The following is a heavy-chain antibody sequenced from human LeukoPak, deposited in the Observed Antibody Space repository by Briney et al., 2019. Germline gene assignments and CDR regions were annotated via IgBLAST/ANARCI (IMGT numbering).Heavy chain of an antibody. CDR1: GGTFSSYA. CDR3: ARDISTYYYDSSGYYPTDY. D-gene: IGHD3-22*01. CDR2: IIPIFGTA. V-gene: IGHV1-69*05. J-gene: IGHJ4*02. Sequence: SVKVSCKASGGTFSSYAISWLRQAPGQGLEWMGRIIPIFGTANYAQKFQGRVTITTDESTSTAYMELSSLRSEDTAVYYCARDISTYYYDSSGYYPTDYWGQGTLVTVSS.